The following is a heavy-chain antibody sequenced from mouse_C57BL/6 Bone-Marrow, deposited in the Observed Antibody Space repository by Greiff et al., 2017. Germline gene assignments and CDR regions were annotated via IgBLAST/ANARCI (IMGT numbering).Heavy chain of an antibody. CDR2: ISDGGSYT. CDR3: ERGGDYGSRPYYDAMDY. CDR1: GFTFSSYA. V-gene: IGHV5-4*01. Sequence: EVQLVESGGGLVKPGGSLKLSCAASGFTFSSYAMSWVRQTPEKRLEWVATISDGGSYTYYPDNVKGRFTISRDNAKNNLYLQMSHLKSVETAVYDSERGGDYGSRPYYDAMDYWGQGTSVTVSS. D-gene: IGHD1-1*01. J-gene: IGHJ4*01.